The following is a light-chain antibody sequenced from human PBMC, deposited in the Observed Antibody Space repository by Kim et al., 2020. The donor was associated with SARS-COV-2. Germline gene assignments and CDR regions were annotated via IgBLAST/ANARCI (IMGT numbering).Light chain of an antibody. CDR2: NTN. Sequence: GAPATPPFGSSIGTFTDGHYPYCFQQNPAQAPRTLIYNTNKQTSWTHARFSGSLLGGKAALTLSGAQPEDEAEYYCCLSYSGTYWVFGGGTQLTVL. J-gene: IGLJ3*02. V-gene: IGLV7-46*01. CDR3: CLSYSGTYWV. CDR1: IGTFTDGHY.